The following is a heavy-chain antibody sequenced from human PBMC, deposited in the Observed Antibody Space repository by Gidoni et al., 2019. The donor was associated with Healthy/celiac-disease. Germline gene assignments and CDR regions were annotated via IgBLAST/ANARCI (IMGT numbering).Heavy chain of an antibody. V-gene: IGHV4-59*08. CDR3: ARLVPAYGMDV. Sequence: QVQLQESGPGLVKPSEPLSLTCTVSGGSISSYYWSWIRQPPGKGLEWIGYIYYSGSTNYNPSLKSRVTISVDTSKNQFSLKLSSVTAADTAVYYCARLVPAYGMDVWGQGTTVTVSS. CDR2: IYYSGST. J-gene: IGHJ6*02. CDR1: GGSISSYY. D-gene: IGHD2-2*01.